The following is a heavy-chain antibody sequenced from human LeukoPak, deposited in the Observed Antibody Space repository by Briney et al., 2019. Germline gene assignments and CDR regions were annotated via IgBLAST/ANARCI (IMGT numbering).Heavy chain of an antibody. J-gene: IGHJ4*02. CDR1: GFTFSSYA. V-gene: IGHV3-23*01. CDR2: ISGSSGST. D-gene: IGHD4-17*01. Sequence: GGSLRLSCAASGFTFSSYAMSWVRQAPGEGLEWVSGISGSSGSTYYAGSVTGRFTISRDNSKNTLYLQMNSLRAEDTAVYYCAKDPETAVTTGGLFDYWGEGTLATVSS. CDR3: AKDPETAVTTGGLFDY.